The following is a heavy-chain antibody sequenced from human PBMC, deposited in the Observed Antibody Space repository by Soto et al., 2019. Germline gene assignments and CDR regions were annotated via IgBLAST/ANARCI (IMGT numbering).Heavy chain of an antibody. J-gene: IGHJ4*02. D-gene: IGHD4-17*01. Sequence: GGSLRLSCAASEFTFSNYAMHWVRQPPGKGLQWLAVISYDGNNKYYADSVEGRFTISRDNSKNTVYLQMNSLRLEDTAVYYCARGPSYSDYYFDYWGQGTLVTVS. CDR1: EFTFSNYA. CDR3: ARGPSYSDYYFDY. CDR2: ISYDGNNK. V-gene: IGHV3-30*03.